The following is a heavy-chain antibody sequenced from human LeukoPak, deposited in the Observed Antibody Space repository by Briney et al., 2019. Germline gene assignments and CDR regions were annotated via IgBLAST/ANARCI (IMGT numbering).Heavy chain of an antibody. Sequence: ASVKVSCKVSGYTLTELSMHWVRQAPGKGLEWMGGFDPEDGETIYAQKFQGRVTMTEDTSTDTAYMELSSLRSEDTAVYYCAGGLDGYNLPDYWGQGTLVTVSS. V-gene: IGHV1-24*01. CDR1: GYTLTELS. J-gene: IGHJ4*02. D-gene: IGHD5-12*01. CDR3: AGGLDGYNLPDY. CDR2: FDPEDGET.